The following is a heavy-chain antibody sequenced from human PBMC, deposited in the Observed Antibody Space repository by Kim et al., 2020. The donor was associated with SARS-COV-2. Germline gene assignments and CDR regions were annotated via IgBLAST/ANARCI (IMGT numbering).Heavy chain of an antibody. CDR3: ARDPITMVRGVIKGRWFDP. CDR2: INAGNGNT. J-gene: IGHJ5*02. CDR1: GYTFTSYA. Sequence: ASVKVSCKASGYTFTSYAMHWVRQAPGQRLEWMGWINAGNGNTKYSQKFQGRVTITRDTSASTAYMELSSLRSEDTAVYYCARDPITMVRGVIKGRWFDPWGQGTLVTVSS. D-gene: IGHD3-10*01. V-gene: IGHV1-3*01.